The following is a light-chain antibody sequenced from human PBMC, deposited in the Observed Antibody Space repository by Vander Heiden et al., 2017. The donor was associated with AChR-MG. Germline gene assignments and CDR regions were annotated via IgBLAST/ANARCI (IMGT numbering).Light chain of an antibody. V-gene: IGKV3-15*01. CDR1: QSVSSN. J-gene: IGKJ5*01. CDR3: QQYNNWPPIT. Sequence: EIVMTQSPATLSVSPGERATLSCRASQSVSSNLAWYQQKPGQAPRLLIYSASTRATGIPARFSGSGSGTEFTLTVSGLQSEDFAVYYCQQYNNWPPITFGQGTRLEIK. CDR2: SAS.